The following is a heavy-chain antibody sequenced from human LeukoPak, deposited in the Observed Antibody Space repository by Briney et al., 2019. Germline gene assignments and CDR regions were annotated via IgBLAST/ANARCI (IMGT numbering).Heavy chain of an antibody. CDR1: GFTFSSYG. V-gene: IGHV3-30*18. D-gene: IGHD2-15*01. Sequence: GGSLRLSCAASGFTFSSYGMHWVRQAPGKGLEWVAVISYDGSNKYYADSVKGRFTISRDNSKNTLYLQMNGLRAGDTAVYYCAKASCSGGSCYHNWFDPWGQGTLVTVSS. J-gene: IGHJ5*02. CDR3: AKASCSGGSCYHNWFDP. CDR2: ISYDGSNK.